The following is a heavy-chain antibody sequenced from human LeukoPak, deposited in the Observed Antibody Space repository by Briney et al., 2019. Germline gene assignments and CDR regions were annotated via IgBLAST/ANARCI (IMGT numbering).Heavy chain of an antibody. J-gene: IGHJ6*04. Sequence: ASVKVSCKASGYTFTSYAMHWVRQAPEQRLEWMGWINAGNGNTKYSQKFQGRVTITRDTSASTAYMELSSLRSEDTAVYYCASLELRPGSPYYYYGMDVWGKGTTVTVSS. CDR2: INAGNGNT. D-gene: IGHD1-7*01. CDR1: GYTFTSYA. V-gene: IGHV1-3*01. CDR3: ASLELRPGSPYYYYGMDV.